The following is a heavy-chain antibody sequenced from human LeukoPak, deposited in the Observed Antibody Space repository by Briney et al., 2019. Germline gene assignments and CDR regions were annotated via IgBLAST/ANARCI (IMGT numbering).Heavy chain of an antibody. V-gene: IGHV3-21*01. D-gene: IGHD7-27*01. CDR2: ISSSSSYI. Sequence: PRGSLRLSCAASGFTFSSYSMNWVRQAPGKGLEWVSSISSSSSYIYYADSVKGRFTISRDNAKNSLYLQMSSLRAEDTAVYYCARVYDVNWGGFDYWGQGTLVTVSS. CDR3: ARVYDVNWGGFDY. J-gene: IGHJ4*02. CDR1: GFTFSSYS.